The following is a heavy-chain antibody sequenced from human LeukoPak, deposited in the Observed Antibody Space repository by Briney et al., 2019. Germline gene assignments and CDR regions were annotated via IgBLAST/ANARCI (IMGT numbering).Heavy chain of an antibody. Sequence: GGSLRLSCAASGFTFSSYGVHWVRQAPGKGLEWVAFIPYDGTNKYYADSVKGRFSISRDNSKNTLYLQMNSLRAEDTAVYYCAKEDGRSGWSLDLWGRGTLVTVSS. CDR1: GFTFSSYG. CDR2: IPYDGTNK. D-gene: IGHD6-19*01. V-gene: IGHV3-30*02. J-gene: IGHJ2*01. CDR3: AKEDGRSGWSLDL.